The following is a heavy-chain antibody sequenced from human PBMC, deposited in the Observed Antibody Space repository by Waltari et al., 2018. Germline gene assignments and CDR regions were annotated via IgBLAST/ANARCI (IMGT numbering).Heavy chain of an antibody. CDR1: GGSFSGYY. D-gene: IGHD1-26*01. CDR2: IYYSGST. Sequence: QVQLQQWGAGLLKPSETLSLTCAVYGGSFSGYYWSWIRQPPGKGLEWIGYIYYSGSTNYNPSLKSRVTISVDTSKNQFSLKLSSVTAADTAVYYCAVSLEGDSGSYFVAFDIWGQGTMVTVSS. J-gene: IGHJ3*02. CDR3: AVSLEGDSGSYFVAFDI. V-gene: IGHV4-34*11.